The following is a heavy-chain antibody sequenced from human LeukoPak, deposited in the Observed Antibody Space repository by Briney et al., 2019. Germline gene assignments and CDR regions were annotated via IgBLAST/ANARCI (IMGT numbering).Heavy chain of an antibody. V-gene: IGHV4-39*07. CDR2: IYYSGST. J-gene: IGHJ3*02. CDR3: ARVMMGPRLQLKHLDAFDI. CDR1: GGSISSSSYY. Sequence: SETLSLTCTVSGGSISSSSYYWGWIRQPPGKGLEWIGSIYYSGSTYYNPSLKSRVTISVDTSKNQFSLKLSSVTAADTAVYYCARVMMGPRLQLKHLDAFDIWGQGTMVTVSS. D-gene: IGHD5-24*01.